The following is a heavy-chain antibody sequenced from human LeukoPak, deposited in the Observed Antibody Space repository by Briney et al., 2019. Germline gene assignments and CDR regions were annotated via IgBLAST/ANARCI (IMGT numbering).Heavy chain of an antibody. D-gene: IGHD3-9*01. J-gene: IGHJ4*02. Sequence: PGGSLRLSCAASGFTFSSYAMSWVRQPPGKGLEWVSAISGGGGTTFFADSVKGRFTISRDNSKNTLYLQMNSLRVEDTAVYYCAKGPARDILTGYYNGYHFDYWGQGTLVTVSS. CDR1: GFTFSSYA. V-gene: IGHV3-23*01. CDR3: AKGPARDILTGYYNGYHFDY. CDR2: ISGGGGTT.